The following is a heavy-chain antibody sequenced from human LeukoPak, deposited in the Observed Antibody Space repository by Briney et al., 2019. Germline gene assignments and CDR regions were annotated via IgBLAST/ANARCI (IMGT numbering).Heavy chain of an antibody. J-gene: IGHJ6*02. V-gene: IGHV3-23*01. CDR3: AGGAAVYYYGTAV. CDR1: GHILSNYG. Sequence: GGSQRLSCGASGHILSNYGLRWARDAPGGGGEGLSPISGWGSATYYADSVKGRFTISRDHCKNTLFLQMDTLRVDHTAVYYCAGGAAVYYYGTAVWGQGSSVTVSS. CDR2: ISGWGSAT. D-gene: IGHD6-25*01.